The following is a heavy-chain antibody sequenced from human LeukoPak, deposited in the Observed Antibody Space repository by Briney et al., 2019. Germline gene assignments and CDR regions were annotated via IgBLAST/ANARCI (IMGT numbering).Heavy chain of an antibody. J-gene: IGHJ4*02. Sequence: GGSLRLSCAVSGVTLSNYGMSWVRQAPGKGLEWVSAIRGSGGSTYYADSVKGRFTISRDNSKNTLYLQMNSLRAEDTAVYYCAKGYSSGWYPYYFDYWGQGTLVTVSS. CDR3: AKGYSSGWYPYYFDY. CDR2: IRGSGGST. V-gene: IGHV3-23*01. CDR1: GVTLSNYG. D-gene: IGHD6-19*01.